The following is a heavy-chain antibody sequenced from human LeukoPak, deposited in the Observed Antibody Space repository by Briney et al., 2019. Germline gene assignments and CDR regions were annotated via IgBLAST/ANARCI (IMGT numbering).Heavy chain of an antibody. D-gene: IGHD6-13*01. J-gene: IGHJ6*02. Sequence: GGSLRLSCEVSGFTFSSYAMNWVRQAPGKGLEWVSYISSSSSTIYHADSVKGRFTISRDNAKNSLYLQMNSLRAEDTAVYYCARDHSSSRDYYYYYGMDVWGQGTTVTVSS. CDR3: ARDHSSSRDYYYYYGMDV. CDR1: GFTFSSYA. V-gene: IGHV3-48*04. CDR2: ISSSSSTI.